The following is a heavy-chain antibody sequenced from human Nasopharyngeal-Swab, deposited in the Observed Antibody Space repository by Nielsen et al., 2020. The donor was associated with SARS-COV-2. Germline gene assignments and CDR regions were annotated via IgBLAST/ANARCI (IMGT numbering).Heavy chain of an antibody. CDR1: GFTFSSYA. J-gene: IGHJ6*02. CDR3: AKDGVYSSSWSPYYYYYYGMDV. V-gene: IGHV3-23*01. CDR2: ISGSGGST. Sequence: GESLKISCAASGFTFSSYAMSWVRQAPGKGLEWVSAISGSGGSTYYADSVKGRFTISRDNSKNTLYLQMNSLRAEDTAVYYCAKDGVYSSSWSPYYYYYYGMDVWGQGTTATVSS. D-gene: IGHD6-13*01.